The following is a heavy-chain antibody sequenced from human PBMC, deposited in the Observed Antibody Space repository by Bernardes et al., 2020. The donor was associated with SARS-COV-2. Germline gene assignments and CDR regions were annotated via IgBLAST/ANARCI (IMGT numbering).Heavy chain of an antibody. CDR2: IGSSGGYI. V-gene: IGHV3-21*06. D-gene: IGHD1-26*01. CDR1: GFTFSDYD. J-gene: IGHJ4*02. CDR3: VRETGGGNFDQ. Sequence: GGSLRLSCAVSGFTFSDYDMTWVRQAPGEGLGWVSSIGSSGGYIYEADSVKGRFTISRDNAKNSLYLQMNSLSAEDTAVYYCVRETGGGNFDQWGQGTLVTVSS.